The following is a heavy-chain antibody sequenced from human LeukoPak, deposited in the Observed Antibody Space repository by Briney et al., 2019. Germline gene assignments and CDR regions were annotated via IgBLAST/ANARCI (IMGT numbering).Heavy chain of an antibody. CDR2: ISWDGGST. V-gene: IGHV3-43*01. Sequence: GGSLRLSCAASGFTFDDYTMHWVRQAPGKGLEWVSLISWDGGSTYYADSVKGRFTISRDNSKNSLYLKMNSLRTEDTALYYCAKAPLGYYDSSGPFDYGGKGTLVTVSS. J-gene: IGHJ4*02. CDR3: AKAPLGYYDSSGPFDY. CDR1: GFTFDDYT. D-gene: IGHD3-22*01.